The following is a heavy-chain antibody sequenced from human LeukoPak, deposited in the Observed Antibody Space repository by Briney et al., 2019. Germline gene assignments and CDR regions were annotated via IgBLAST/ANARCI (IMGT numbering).Heavy chain of an antibody. Sequence: GGSLGLSCAASGFTFSSYAMSWVRQAPGKGLEWVSAISGSGGSTYYADSVKGRFTISRDNSKNTLYLQMNSLRAEDTAVYYCAKYYYDSSGYYYYYYYMDVWGKGTTVTVSS. CDR2: ISGSGGST. CDR3: AKYYYDSSGYYYYYYYMDV. V-gene: IGHV3-23*01. CDR1: GFTFSSYA. J-gene: IGHJ6*03. D-gene: IGHD3-22*01.